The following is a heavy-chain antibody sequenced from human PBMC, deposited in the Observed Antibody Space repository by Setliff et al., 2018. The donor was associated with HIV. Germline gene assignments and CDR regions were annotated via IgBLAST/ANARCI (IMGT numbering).Heavy chain of an antibody. Sequence: SETLSLTCTVSGGSISRYYWSWIRQPAGKGLEWIGRIYPSGNINYNPSLKSRLTMSIDTSKNQFSLTLTSVTAADTAMYYCARDQSDYNVLTGFGDFDYWGHGTLVTVSS. CDR1: GGSISRYY. CDR2: IYPSGNI. V-gene: IGHV4-4*07. D-gene: IGHD3-9*01. J-gene: IGHJ4*01. CDR3: ARDQSDYNVLTGFGDFDY.